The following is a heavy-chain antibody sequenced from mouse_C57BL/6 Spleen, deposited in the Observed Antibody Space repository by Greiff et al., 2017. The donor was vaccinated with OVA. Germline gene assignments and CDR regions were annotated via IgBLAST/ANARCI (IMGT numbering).Heavy chain of an antibody. CDR3: AREGYYYGSSPGYFDV. CDR2: INYDGSST. CDR1: GFTFSDYY. Sequence: EVQRVESEGGLVQPGSSMKLSCTASGFTFSDYYMAWVRQVPEKGLEWVANINYDGSSTYYLDSLKSRFIISRDNAKNILYLQMSSLKSEDTATYYCAREGYYYGSSPGYFDVWGTGTTVTVSS. J-gene: IGHJ1*03. V-gene: IGHV5-16*01. D-gene: IGHD1-1*01.